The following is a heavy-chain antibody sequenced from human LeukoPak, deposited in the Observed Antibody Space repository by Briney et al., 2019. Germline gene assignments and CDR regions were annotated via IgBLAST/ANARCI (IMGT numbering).Heavy chain of an antibody. CDR2: ISSSSSTI. J-gene: IGHJ4*02. D-gene: IGHD6-13*01. CDR1: GFTFSSYS. CDR3: ARELGIAAADFDY. V-gene: IGHV3-48*04. Sequence: PGGSLRLSCAASGFTFSSYSMNWVRQAPGKGLEWVSYISSSSSTIYYADSVKGRFTISRDNAKNSLYLQMNSLRAEDTAVYYCARELGIAAADFDYWGQGTLVTVSS.